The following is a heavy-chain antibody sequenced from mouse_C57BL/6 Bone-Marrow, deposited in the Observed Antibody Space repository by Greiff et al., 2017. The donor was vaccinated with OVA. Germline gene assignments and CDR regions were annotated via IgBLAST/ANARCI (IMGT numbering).Heavy chain of an antibody. CDR3: ARHEPYCGYDGFAY. J-gene: IGHJ3*01. CDR1: GFTFSSYG. Sequence: EVKLMESGGDLVKPGGSLKLSCAASGFTFSSYGMSWVRQTPDKRLEWVATISSGGSYTYYPDSVKGRFTISRDNAKNTLYLQMSSLKSEDTAMXYCARHEPYCGYDGFAYWGQGTLVTVSA. CDR2: ISSGGSYT. D-gene: IGHD2-2*01. V-gene: IGHV5-6*01.